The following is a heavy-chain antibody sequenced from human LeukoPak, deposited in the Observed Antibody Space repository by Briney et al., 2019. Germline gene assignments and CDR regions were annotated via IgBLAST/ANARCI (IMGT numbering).Heavy chain of an antibody. CDR2: IKSKTDGGTT. CDR3: ARVAAAAGFTDYYYYYMDV. V-gene: IGHV3-15*01. J-gene: IGHJ6*03. CDR1: GFTFSNAW. Sequence: KSGGSLRLSCAASGFTFSNAWMSWVRQAPGKGLEWVGRIKSKTDGGTTDYAAPVKGRFTISRDDSKNTLYLQMNSLRAEDTAVYYCARVAAAAGFTDYYYYYMDVWGKGTTVTVSS. D-gene: IGHD6-13*01.